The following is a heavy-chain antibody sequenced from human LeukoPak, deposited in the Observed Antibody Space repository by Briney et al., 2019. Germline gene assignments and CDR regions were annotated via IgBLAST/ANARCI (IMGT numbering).Heavy chain of an antibody. CDR3: ARNKRRFDQ. J-gene: IGHJ4*02. V-gene: IGHV3-11*01. Sequence: GGSLRLSCAASGFNISDHYMSWIRQAPGRGLEWVSYISNRGFSTYYADSVKGRFTISRDNTKNSLYLEMQSLRVEGTAVYYCARNKRRFDQWGQGTVVTVSS. CDR1: GFNISDHY. CDR2: ISNRGFST.